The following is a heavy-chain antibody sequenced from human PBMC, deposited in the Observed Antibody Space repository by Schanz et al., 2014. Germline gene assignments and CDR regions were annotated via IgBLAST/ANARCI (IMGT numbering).Heavy chain of an antibody. D-gene: IGHD5-12*01. CDR1: GLTFSNHA. Sequence: EVQLVESGGGLVQPGGSLRLSCAASGLTFSNHAMTWVRQAPGKGLEWVSGISGSGVITYYEDSVKGRFTISRDSSKNTLFLQMNSLRPEDTALYFCARDEGRDGYNLAFDVWGQGTLVTVSS. CDR2: ISGSGVIT. CDR3: ARDEGRDGYNLAFDV. V-gene: IGHV3-23*04. J-gene: IGHJ3*01.